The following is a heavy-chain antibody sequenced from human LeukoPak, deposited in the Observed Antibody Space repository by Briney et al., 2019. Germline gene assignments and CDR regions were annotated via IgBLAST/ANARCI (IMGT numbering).Heavy chain of an antibody. CDR1: GFSVSSNY. D-gene: IGHD2-15*01. CDR3: ARGPRDGGGFLDY. Sequence: PGGSLRLSCAASGFSVSSNYMSWVRQAPGKGLEWVSVIYSSGGTDYADSVRGRFTISRDNSKNTLCLQMNSLRAEDTAVYFCARGPRDGGGFLDYWGQGTLVTVSS. J-gene: IGHJ4*02. V-gene: IGHV3-53*01. CDR2: IYSSGGT.